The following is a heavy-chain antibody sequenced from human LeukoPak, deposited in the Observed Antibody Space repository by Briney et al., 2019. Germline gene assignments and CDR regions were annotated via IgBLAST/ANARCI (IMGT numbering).Heavy chain of an antibody. Sequence: GGSLRLSCAASGFTFSSYAMHWVRQAPGKGLEWVAVISYDGSNKYYADSVKGRFTISRDNSKNTLYLQMNSLRAEDTAVYYCAKDWGVDYWGQGTLVTVSS. CDR1: GFTFSSYA. CDR2: ISYDGSNK. V-gene: IGHV3-30-3*01. J-gene: IGHJ4*02. D-gene: IGHD3-10*01. CDR3: AKDWGVDY.